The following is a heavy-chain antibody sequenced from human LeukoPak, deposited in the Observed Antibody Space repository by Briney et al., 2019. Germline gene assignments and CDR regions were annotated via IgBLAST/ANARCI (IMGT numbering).Heavy chain of an antibody. D-gene: IGHD3-10*01. CDR3: ARVPNYGSGSVNWFDP. CDR1: GGSINRSNW. Sequence: SGTLSLTCAVSGGSINRSNWWSWVRQSPGKGLEWIGEIYHSESTNYNPSLKSRVTISVDTSKKQFSLKLSSVTAADTAVYYCARVPNYGSGSVNWFDPWGQGTLVTVSS. J-gene: IGHJ5*02. CDR2: IYHSEST. V-gene: IGHV4-4*02.